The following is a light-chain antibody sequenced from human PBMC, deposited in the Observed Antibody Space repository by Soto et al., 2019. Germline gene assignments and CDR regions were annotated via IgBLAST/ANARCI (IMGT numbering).Light chain of an antibody. CDR1: QSVRNN. CDR2: YAS. Sequence: EIMMTQSPATLSVSPGESATLSCRAIQSVRNNLAWYLNKHGPAPRLLLYYASTRAPGIPARFSGSGSATEVSLTISSLQSEDFALYYCHQYNDWPPITFGQGTRLEIK. J-gene: IGKJ5*01. V-gene: IGKV3-15*01. CDR3: HQYNDWPPIT.